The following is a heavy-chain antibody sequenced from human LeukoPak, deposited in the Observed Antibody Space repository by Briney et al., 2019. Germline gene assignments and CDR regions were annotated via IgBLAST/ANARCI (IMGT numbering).Heavy chain of an antibody. Sequence: SETLSLTCTVSDGSITNYDWSWVRQPPGKGPELIGYIHYSGTANYNPSLKSRVTISVDTSKNQFSLKLSSVTAADTAVYYCARAQTYSSSWYKNYYYGMDVWGQGTTVTVSS. CDR1: DGSITNYD. CDR2: IHYSGTA. CDR3: ARAQTYSSSWYKNYYYGMDV. D-gene: IGHD6-13*01. V-gene: IGHV4-59*01. J-gene: IGHJ6*02.